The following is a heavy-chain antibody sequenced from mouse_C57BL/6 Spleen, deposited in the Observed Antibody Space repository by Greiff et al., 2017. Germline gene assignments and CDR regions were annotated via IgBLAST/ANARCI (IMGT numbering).Heavy chain of an antibody. J-gene: IGHJ2*01. CDR1: GYTFTSYD. D-gene: IGHD1-1*01. Sequence: QVQLKQSGPELVKPGASVKLSCKASGYTFTSYDINWVKQRPGQGLEWIGWIYPRDGSTKYNEKFKGKATLTVDTSSSTAYLELHSLTSEDSAVYFCARITTVVAPDYWGQGTTLTVSS. CDR2: IYPRDGST. CDR3: ARITTVVAPDY. V-gene: IGHV1-85*01.